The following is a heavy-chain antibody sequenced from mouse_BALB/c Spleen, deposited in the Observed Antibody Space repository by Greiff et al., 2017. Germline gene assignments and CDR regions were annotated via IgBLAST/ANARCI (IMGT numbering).Heavy chain of an antibody. CDR2: IYPYNGGT. CDR3: ARSYYYGSPPAY. D-gene: IGHD1-1*01. J-gene: IGHJ3*01. CDR1: GYTFTDYN. V-gene: IGHV1S29*02. Sequence: EVQLQQSGPELVKPGASVKISCKASGYTFTDYNMHWVKQSHGKSLEWIGYIYPYNGGTGYNQKFKSKATLTVDNSSSTAYMELRSLTSEDSAVYYCARSYYYGSPPAYWGQGTLVTVSA.